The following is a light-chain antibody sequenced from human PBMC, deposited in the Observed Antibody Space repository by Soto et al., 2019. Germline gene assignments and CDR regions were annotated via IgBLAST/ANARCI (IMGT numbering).Light chain of an antibody. CDR1: SGSVSTSHY. V-gene: IGLV8-61*01. J-gene: IGLJ3*02. CDR2: NIE. Sequence: QTVVTQEASLSVSPGGTVTLTCGLNSGSVSTSHYPSWYQQTPGQPPRILILNIESRPSGVPERFSGTIIGRRAALTITGAQSEDESDYYCMLCVATGVWVFGGGTKLTVL. CDR3: MLCVATGVWV.